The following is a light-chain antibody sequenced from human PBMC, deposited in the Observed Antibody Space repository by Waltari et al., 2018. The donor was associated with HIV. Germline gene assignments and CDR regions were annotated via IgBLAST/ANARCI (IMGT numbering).Light chain of an antibody. CDR2: DCI. V-gene: IGLV2-23*01. CDR1: SSDVGGSNH. Sequence: QSPLTQPASVSGSPAQSITLSCIGHSSDVGGSNHVAWDQQPPGKAPKLRIHDCITRPSGVSNRFSGSKSGNTASLTISGLQAEDEADYYCCSYAGSSTYVFGTGTKVTVL. J-gene: IGLJ1*01. CDR3: CSYAGSSTYV.